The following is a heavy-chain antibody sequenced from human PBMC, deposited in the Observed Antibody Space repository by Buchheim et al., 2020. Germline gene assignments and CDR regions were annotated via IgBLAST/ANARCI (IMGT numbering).Heavy chain of an antibody. J-gene: IGHJ4*02. Sequence: EVQLVESGGGLVQPGGSLRLSCAASGFTFSSYSMNWVRQAPGKGLEWVSYISSSSSTIYYADSVKGRFTISSDNAKNSLYLQMNSLRAEDTAVYYCARGDVWELELRKAYYFDYWGQGTL. D-gene: IGHD1-7*01. CDR1: GFTFSSYS. V-gene: IGHV3-48*01. CDR2: ISSSSSTI. CDR3: ARGDVWELELRKAYYFDY.